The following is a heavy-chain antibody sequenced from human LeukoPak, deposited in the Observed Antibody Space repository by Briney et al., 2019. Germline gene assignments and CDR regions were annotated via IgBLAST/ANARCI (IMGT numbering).Heavy chain of an antibody. CDR3: ARSDDTRGYQLDY. D-gene: IGHD3-22*01. J-gene: IGHJ4*02. CDR2: IDSSGNT. Sequence: PSETLSLTCTVSGGSLSSYYWNWIRQPAGKGLQWIGRIDSSGNTHYNPSLKSRVTMSVDTSKNQFSLKLNSVTAADTAVYYCARSDDTRGYQLDYWGQGTLVTVSS. V-gene: IGHV4-4*07. CDR1: GGSLSSYY.